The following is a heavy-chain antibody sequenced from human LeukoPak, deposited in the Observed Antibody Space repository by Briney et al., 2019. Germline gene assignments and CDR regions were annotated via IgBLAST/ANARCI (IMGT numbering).Heavy chain of an antibody. J-gene: IGHJ4*02. CDR2: IIPIFGTA. V-gene: IGHV1-69*01. CDR3: ARLKLQYYYDSSGRGGYFDY. CDR1: GGTFSSYA. D-gene: IGHD3-22*01. Sequence: GSSVKVSCKASGGTFSSYAISWVRQAPGQGLEWMGGIIPIFGTANYAQKFQGRVTITADESTSTAYMELSSLRSEDTAVYYCARLKLQYYYDSSGRGGYFDYWDQGTLVTVSS.